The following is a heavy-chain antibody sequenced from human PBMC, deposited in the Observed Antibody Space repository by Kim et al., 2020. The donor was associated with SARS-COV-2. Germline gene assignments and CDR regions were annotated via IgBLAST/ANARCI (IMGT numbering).Heavy chain of an antibody. D-gene: IGHD5-18*01. J-gene: IGHJ4*02. Sequence: GGSLRLSCAASGFTFSSYAMHWVRQAPGKGLEWVAVISYDGSNKYYADSVKGRFTISRDNSKNTLYLQMNSLRAEDTAVYYCARVGWIQLWPCDYWGQGTLVTVSS. V-gene: IGHV3-30-3*01. CDR3: ARVGWIQLWPCDY. CDR1: GFTFSSYA. CDR2: ISYDGSNK.